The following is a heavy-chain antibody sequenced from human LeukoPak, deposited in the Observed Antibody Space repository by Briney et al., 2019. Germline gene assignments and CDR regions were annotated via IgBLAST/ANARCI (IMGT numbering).Heavy chain of an antibody. J-gene: IGHJ4*02. CDR3: AKGLIAALDYFDY. CDR1: GFTFSSYG. Sequence: GGSLRLSCAASGFTFSSYGMHWVRQAPGKGLGWVAVIWYDGSNKYYADSVKGRFTISRDNSKNTLYLQMNSLRAEDTAVYYCAKGLIAALDYFDYWGQGTLVTVSS. D-gene: IGHD6-6*01. CDR2: IWYDGSNK. V-gene: IGHV3-33*06.